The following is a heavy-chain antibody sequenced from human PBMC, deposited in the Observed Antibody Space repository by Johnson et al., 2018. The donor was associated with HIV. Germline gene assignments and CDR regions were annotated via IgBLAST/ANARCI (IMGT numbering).Heavy chain of an antibody. Sequence: QLVESGGGLVQPGRSLRLSCAASGFTFDDYAMHWVRQAPGKGLEWVSGISWNSGSIGYADSVKGRFTISRDNAKNSLYLQMNSLRAEDTALYYCARVYYYDSSGIDAFDIWGQGTMVTVSS. CDR1: GFTFDDYA. V-gene: IGHV3-9*01. D-gene: IGHD3-22*01. CDR2: ISWNSGSI. J-gene: IGHJ3*02. CDR3: ARVYYYDSSGIDAFDI.